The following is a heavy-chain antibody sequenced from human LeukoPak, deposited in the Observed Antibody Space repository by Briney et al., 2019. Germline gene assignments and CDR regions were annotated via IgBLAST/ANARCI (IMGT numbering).Heavy chain of an antibody. CDR1: GFTFSNYA. CDR2: ISGSGGST. Sequence: PGGSLRLSCAASGFTFSNYAMSWVCQAPGKWLEWVSVISGSGGSTYYTDSVKGRFTISRDNSKNTLYLQMNSLRAEDTGVYYCARCDSSGYYYSGVVYWGQGTLVTVSS. V-gene: IGHV3-23*01. CDR3: ARCDSSGYYYSGVVY. J-gene: IGHJ4*02. D-gene: IGHD3-22*01.